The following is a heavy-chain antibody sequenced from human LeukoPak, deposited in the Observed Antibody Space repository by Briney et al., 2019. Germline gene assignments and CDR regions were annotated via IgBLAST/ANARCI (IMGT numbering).Heavy chain of an antibody. Sequence: SETLSLTCAVYGGSFSGYYWSWIRQPPGKGLEWIGEINHSGSTNYNPSLKSRVTISVDTSKNQFSLKLSSVTAADTAVYYCARISWFPGTSYYYMDVWGKGTTVTVSS. CDR2: INHSGST. D-gene: IGHD1-1*01. V-gene: IGHV4-34*01. CDR3: ARISWFPGTSYYYMDV. CDR1: GGSFSGYY. J-gene: IGHJ6*03.